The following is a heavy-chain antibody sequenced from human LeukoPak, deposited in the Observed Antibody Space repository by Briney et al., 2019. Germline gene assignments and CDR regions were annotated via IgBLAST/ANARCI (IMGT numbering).Heavy chain of an antibody. V-gene: IGHV4-59*01. CDR3: ARGGSSSGRIDY. Sequence: SETLSLTCTVSGGSISSYYWSWIRQPPGRGLEWIGYIYYSGSTNYNPSLKSRVTISVDTSKNQFSLKLSSVTAADTAVYYCARGGSSSGRIDYWGQGTLVTVSS. J-gene: IGHJ4*02. CDR2: IYYSGST. CDR1: GGSISSYY. D-gene: IGHD6-6*01.